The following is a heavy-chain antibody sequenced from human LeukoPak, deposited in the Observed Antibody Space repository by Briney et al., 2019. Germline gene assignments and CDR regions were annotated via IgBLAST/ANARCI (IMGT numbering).Heavy chain of an antibody. Sequence: PSETLSLTCTVSGGSISSGSYYWSWIRQPAGKGLEWIGRIYTSGSTNYNPSLKSRVTISVDTSKNQFSLKLSSVTAADTAVYYCARVASGGFSDWFDYWGQGTLVTVSS. J-gene: IGHJ4*02. D-gene: IGHD3-9*01. CDR1: GGSISSGSYY. CDR2: IYTSGST. V-gene: IGHV4-61*02. CDR3: ARVASGGFSDWFDY.